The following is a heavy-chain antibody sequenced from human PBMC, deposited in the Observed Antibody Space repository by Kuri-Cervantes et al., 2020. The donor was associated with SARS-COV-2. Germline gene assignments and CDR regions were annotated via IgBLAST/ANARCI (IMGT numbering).Heavy chain of an antibody. D-gene: IGHD3-3*01. Sequence: GGSLRLSCAASGFTFSNAWMSWVRQAPGKGLEWVGRIKSKTDGGTTDYAAPVKGRFTISRDDSKNTLYLQMNSLKTEDTAVYYCAKDYSVLRFLGGRGGFDYWGQGTLVTVSS. CDR1: GFTFSNAW. CDR2: IKSKTDGGTT. CDR3: AKDYSVLRFLGGRGGFDY. J-gene: IGHJ4*02. V-gene: IGHV3-15*01.